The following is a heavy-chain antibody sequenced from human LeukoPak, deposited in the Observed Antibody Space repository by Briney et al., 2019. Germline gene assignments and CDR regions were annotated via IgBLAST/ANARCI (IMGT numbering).Heavy chain of an antibody. J-gene: IGHJ4*02. D-gene: IGHD3-16*02. CDR1: GFTFSSYW. V-gene: IGHV3-7*01. CDR2: IKQDGSEK. CDR3: AREGMITFGGVIVPFDY. Sequence: QPGGSLRLSCAASGFTFSSYWMSWVRQAPGKGLEWVANIKQDGSEKYYVDSVKGRFTISRDNAKNSLYLQMNSLRAEDTAVYYCAREGMITFGGVIVPFDYWGQGTLVTVSS.